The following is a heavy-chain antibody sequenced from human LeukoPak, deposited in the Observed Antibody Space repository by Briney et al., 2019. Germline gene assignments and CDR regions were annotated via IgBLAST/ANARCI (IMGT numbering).Heavy chain of an antibody. J-gene: IGHJ4*02. Sequence: SLRLSCAASGFTFDDYAMHWVRQAPGKGLEWVSGISWNSGSIGYADSVKGRFTISRDNAKNSLYLQMNSLRAEDTALYYCAKDINSAARYYFDYWGQGTLVTVSS. CDR1: GFTFDDYA. D-gene: IGHD4-23*01. V-gene: IGHV3-9*01. CDR2: ISWNSGSI. CDR3: AKDINSAARYYFDY.